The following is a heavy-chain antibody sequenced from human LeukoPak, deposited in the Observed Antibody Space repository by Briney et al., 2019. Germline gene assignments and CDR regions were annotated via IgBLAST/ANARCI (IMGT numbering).Heavy chain of an antibody. Sequence: GGSLRLSCAASGFTFSVYWMTWVRQAPGKGLEWVANIKQDGSEKYYVDSVKGRFTISRDNAKNSLYLQVNSLRVEDTAVYYCARGRNCTGTSCSISFYYYMDVWGKGTTVTVSS. CDR3: ARGRNCTGTSCSISFYYYMDV. D-gene: IGHD2-2*01. CDR2: IKQDGSEK. J-gene: IGHJ6*03. CDR1: GFTFSVYW. V-gene: IGHV3-7*01.